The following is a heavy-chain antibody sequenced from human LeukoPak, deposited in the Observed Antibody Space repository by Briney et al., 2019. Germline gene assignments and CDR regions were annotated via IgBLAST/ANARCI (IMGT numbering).Heavy chain of an antibody. Sequence: ASVKVSCKASGGTFSSYAISWVRQAPGQGLEWMGRIIPIFGTANYAQKFQGRVTITTDESTSTAYMELSSLRSEDTAVYYCARGSNSYGFLYFDYWGQGTLVTVSS. J-gene: IGHJ4*02. CDR1: GGTFSSYA. D-gene: IGHD5-18*01. V-gene: IGHV1-69*05. CDR2: IIPIFGTA. CDR3: ARGSNSYGFLYFDY.